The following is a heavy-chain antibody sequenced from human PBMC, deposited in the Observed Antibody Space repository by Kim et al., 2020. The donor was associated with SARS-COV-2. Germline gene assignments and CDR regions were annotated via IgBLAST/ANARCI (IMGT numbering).Heavy chain of an antibody. J-gene: IGHJ4*02. Sequence: GGSLRLSCAASGFTFSSYGMHWVRQAPGKGLEWVAVISYDGSNKYYADSVKGRFTISRDNSKNTLYLQMNSLRAEDTAVYYCARGTYYYDSSGYYYAYWGQGTLVTVSS. CDR1: GFTFSSYG. CDR2: ISYDGSNK. D-gene: IGHD3-22*01. V-gene: IGHV3-33*05. CDR3: ARGTYYYDSSGYYYAY.